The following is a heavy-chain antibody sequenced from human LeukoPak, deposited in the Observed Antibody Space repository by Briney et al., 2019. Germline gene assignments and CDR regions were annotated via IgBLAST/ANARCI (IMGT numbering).Heavy chain of an antibody. CDR2: ISYSGGT. CDR3: VAQIVGPYGDFVDY. V-gene: IGHV4-31*03. J-gene: IGHJ4*02. CDR1: GGSISSGGYY. D-gene: IGHD4-17*01. Sequence: SETLSLTCTVSGGSISSGGYYWTWIRQHPGKGLEWIGYISYSGGTYYNPSLKSRLTISLDTSKNQLSLKLTSVTAADTAVYYCVAQIVGPYGDFVDYWGQGTLVTVSS.